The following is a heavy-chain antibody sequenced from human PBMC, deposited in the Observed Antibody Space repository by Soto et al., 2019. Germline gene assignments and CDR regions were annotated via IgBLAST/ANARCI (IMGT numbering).Heavy chain of an antibody. V-gene: IGHV1-18*04. J-gene: IGHJ6*02. D-gene: IGHD5-12*01. Sequence: GASVKASCKAPGYAFKSYDVMWVRKAPGQGLEWMGWISGHNGKADYAENFQGRVIMTTDTSTATASMDLRGLRSDDTAVYYWARKGYIGNFAMDVWGQGTTVTVSS. CDR2: ISGHNGKA. CDR1: GYAFKSYD. CDR3: ARKGYIGNFAMDV.